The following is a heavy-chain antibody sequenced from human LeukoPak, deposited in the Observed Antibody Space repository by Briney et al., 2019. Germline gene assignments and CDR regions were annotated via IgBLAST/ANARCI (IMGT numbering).Heavy chain of an antibody. Sequence: PGGSLRLSCAASGFTVSSNYMSWVRQAPGKGLEWVSVIYSGGSTYYADSVKSRFTISRDNSKNTLYLQMNSLRAEDTAVYYCARGLPSGSYYFDYWGQGTLVTVSS. J-gene: IGHJ4*02. CDR1: GFTVSSNY. V-gene: IGHV3-66*01. CDR2: IYSGGST. CDR3: ARGLPSGSYYFDY. D-gene: IGHD1-26*01.